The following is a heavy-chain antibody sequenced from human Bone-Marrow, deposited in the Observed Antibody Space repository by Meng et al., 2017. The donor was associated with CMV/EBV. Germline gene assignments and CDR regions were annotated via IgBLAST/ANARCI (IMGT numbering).Heavy chain of an antibody. V-gene: IGHV1-8*03. CDR1: GGTFSSYT. Sequence: ASVKVSCKASGGTFSSYTISWLRQASGQGLEWMGWMNPDSGNTGSAQKFQGRLTIMRNTALNTTYMELTSLRSEDTAIYFCARGRIPAAAHYYYYYGMDVWGQGTTVTVSS. CDR3: ARGRIPAAAHYYYYYGMDV. CDR2: MNPDSGNT. D-gene: IGHD2-2*01. J-gene: IGHJ6*02.